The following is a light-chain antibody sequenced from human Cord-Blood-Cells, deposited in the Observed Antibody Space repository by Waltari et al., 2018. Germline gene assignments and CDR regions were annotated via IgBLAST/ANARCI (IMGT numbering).Light chain of an antibody. Sequence: EIVLTQSPATLSLSPGERATLSCRASQSVSSYLAWYQQKPCQAPRLLIYVASNRATGIPATFSGSGSGTDFTLTISSLEPEDFAVYYCQQRSNWPPLTFGGGTKVEIK. CDR1: QSVSSY. CDR3: QQRSNWPPLT. CDR2: VAS. V-gene: IGKV3-11*01. J-gene: IGKJ4*01.